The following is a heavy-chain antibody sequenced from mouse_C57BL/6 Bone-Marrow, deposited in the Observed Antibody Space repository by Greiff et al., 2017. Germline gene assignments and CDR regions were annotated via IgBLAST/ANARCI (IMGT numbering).Heavy chain of an antibody. CDR3: ARPRWLLQYFDV. J-gene: IGHJ1*03. D-gene: IGHD2-3*01. V-gene: IGHV5-6*01. Sequence: EVQLVESGGDLVKPGGSLKLSCAASGFTFSSYGMSWVRQTPDKRLEWVATISSGGSYTYYPDSVKGRFTISRDNAKNTLYLHMSSLKSEDTAMYYCARPRWLLQYFDVWGTGTTVTVSA. CDR1: GFTFSSYG. CDR2: ISSGGSYT.